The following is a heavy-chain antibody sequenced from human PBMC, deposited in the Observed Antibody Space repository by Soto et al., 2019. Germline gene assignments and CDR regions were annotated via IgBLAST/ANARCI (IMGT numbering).Heavy chain of an antibody. CDR2: ISAYNGNT. D-gene: IGHD3-9*01. CDR1: GYTFTSYG. V-gene: IGHV1-18*04. CDR3: ARVELRYFDWLSKRDYYGMDV. Sequence: ASVKVSCKASGYTFTSYGISWVRQAPGQGLARMGWISAYNGNTNYAQKLQGRVTMTTDTSTSTAYMELRSLRSDDTAVYYCARVELRYFDWLSKRDYYGMDVWGQGTTVTVSS. J-gene: IGHJ6*02.